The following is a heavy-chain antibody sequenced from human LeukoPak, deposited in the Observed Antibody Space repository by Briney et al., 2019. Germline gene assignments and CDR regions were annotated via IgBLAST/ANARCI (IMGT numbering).Heavy chain of an antibody. V-gene: IGHV4-59*01. D-gene: IGHD6-25*01. Sequence: SETLSLTCTVSGDSISGYYWSWLRHPPGKGLEWIAFIHSSGTTNYNPSLTSRVSISVDTSNNQFSLNVNSVTAADTAVYYCARGGASSEWFDPWGQGTLVTVSS. J-gene: IGHJ5*02. CDR3: ARGGASSEWFDP. CDR1: GDSISGYY. CDR2: IHSSGTT.